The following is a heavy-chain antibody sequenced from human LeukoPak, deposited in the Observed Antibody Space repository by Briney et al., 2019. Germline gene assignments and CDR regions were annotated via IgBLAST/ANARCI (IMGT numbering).Heavy chain of an antibody. CDR1: GGTFRSYG. CDR2: IIPLLGRT. D-gene: IGHD3-10*01. V-gene: IGHV1-69*13. J-gene: IGHJ4*02. CDR3: AIRATSEYGSGSYYPLDH. Sequence: GASVKVSCKASGGTFRSYGISWVRQAPRQGLEWMGGIIPLLGRTNYAQRFQGRVTITADESTSTAYMEVSSLRSQDTAVYYCAIRATSEYGSGSYYPLDHWGQGTLLIVSS.